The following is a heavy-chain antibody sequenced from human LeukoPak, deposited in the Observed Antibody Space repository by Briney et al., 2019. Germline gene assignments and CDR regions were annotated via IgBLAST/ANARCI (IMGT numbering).Heavy chain of an antibody. D-gene: IGHD3-9*01. CDR3: ASEVRLGDY. CDR2: ISSSSSYI. CDR1: GFTFSSYS. Sequence: PGGSVRLSCAASGFTFSSYSMNWVRQAPGKGLEWVSSISSSSSYIYYADSVKGRFTISRDNAKNSLYLQMNSLRAEDTAVYYCASEVRLGDYWGQGTLVTVSS. V-gene: IGHV3-21*01. J-gene: IGHJ4*02.